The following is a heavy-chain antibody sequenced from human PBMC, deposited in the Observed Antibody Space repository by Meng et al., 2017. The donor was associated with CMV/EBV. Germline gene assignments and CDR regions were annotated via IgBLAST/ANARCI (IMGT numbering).Heavy chain of an antibody. CDR1: GGSFSGYY. CDR3: ARGKGDRVRYFDL. CDR2: INHSGST. J-gene: IGHJ2*01. D-gene: IGHD3-16*01. Sequence: AVYGGSFSGYYWRWIRQPPGKGLEWIGGINHSGSTNYNPSLKSRVTISVDTSKNQFSLKLSSVTAADTAVYYCARGKGDRVRYFDLWGRGTLVTVSS. V-gene: IGHV4-34*01.